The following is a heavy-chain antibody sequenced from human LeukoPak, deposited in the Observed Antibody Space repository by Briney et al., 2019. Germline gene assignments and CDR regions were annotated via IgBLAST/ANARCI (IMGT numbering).Heavy chain of an antibody. CDR2: ISYDGRNK. CDR1: GFTFNIYG. Sequence: GGSLRLSCAASGFTFNIYGMHWVRQAPGKGLEWVAVISYDGRNKHYPDSVKGRFTISRDISTDTLWLQMDSLRTEDTAVCYCAKGPLRGTAAAIDYWGQGTLVTVSS. J-gene: IGHJ4*02. D-gene: IGHD2-2*01. V-gene: IGHV3-30*18. CDR3: AKGPLRGTAAAIDY.